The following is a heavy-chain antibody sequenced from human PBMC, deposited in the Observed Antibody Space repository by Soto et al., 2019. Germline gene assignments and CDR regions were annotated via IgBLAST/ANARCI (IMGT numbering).Heavy chain of an antibody. V-gene: IGHV3-15*01. CDR3: TTDYGSGLPIDY. D-gene: IGHD3-10*01. J-gene: IGHJ4*02. CDR2: IKSKTDGGTT. CDR1: GFTFSNAW. Sequence: GVSLRLSCAASGFTFSNAWMSWVRQAPGKGLEWVGRIKSKTDGGTTDYAAPVKGRFTISRDDSKNTLYLQMNSLKTEDTAVYYCTTDYGSGLPIDYWGQGTLVTVSS.